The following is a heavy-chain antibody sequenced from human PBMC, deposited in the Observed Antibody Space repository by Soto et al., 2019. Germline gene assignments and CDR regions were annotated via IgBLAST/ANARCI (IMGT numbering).Heavy chain of an antibody. CDR3: ARAWSGSYYYYGMDV. CDR2: IYYSGST. J-gene: IGHJ6*02. Sequence: SETLSLTCTVSGGSISSYYWSWIRQPPGKGLEWIGYIYYSGSTNYNPSLKSRVTILVDTSKNQLSLKLSSVTAADTAVYYCARAWSGSYYYYGMDVWGQGTTVT. V-gene: IGHV4-59*08. CDR1: GGSISSYY. D-gene: IGHD3-3*01.